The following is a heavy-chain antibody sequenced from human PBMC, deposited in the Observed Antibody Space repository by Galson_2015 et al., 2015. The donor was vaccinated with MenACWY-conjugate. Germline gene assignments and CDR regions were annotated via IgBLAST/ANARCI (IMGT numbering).Heavy chain of an antibody. V-gene: IGHV3-64D*06. CDR3: VVNSYGS. CDR2: IRGSGDGT. CDR1: GFAFSSYN. Sequence: SLRLSCAASGFAFSSYNLHWVRQAPGKGLEYVAAIRGSGDGTYYADSVKGRFTISRDNSKNTLSLHMNSLRTEDTAVYYCVVNSYGSWGQGTLVTVSS. D-gene: IGHD2/OR15-2a*01. J-gene: IGHJ4*02.